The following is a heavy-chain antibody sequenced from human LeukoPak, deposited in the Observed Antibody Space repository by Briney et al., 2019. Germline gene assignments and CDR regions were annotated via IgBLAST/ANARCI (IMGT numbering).Heavy chain of an antibody. J-gene: IGHJ4*02. CDR1: GFTFSSYA. CDR2: ISYDGSNK. V-gene: IGHV3-30-3*01. Sequence: PSGGSLRLSCAASGFTFSSYAMHCVRQAPGKGLEWVAVISYDGSNKYYADSVKGRFTISRDNSKNTLYLQMNSLRAEDTAVYYCARERYPNTGIVGATHFDYWGQGTLVTVSS. CDR3: ARERYPNTGIVGATHFDY. D-gene: IGHD1-26*01.